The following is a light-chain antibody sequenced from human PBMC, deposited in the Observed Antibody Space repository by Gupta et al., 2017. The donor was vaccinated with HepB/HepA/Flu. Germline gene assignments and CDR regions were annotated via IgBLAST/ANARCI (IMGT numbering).Light chain of an antibody. J-gene: IGKJ1*01. CDR3: QQDDSYPST. V-gene: IGKV1-8*01. CDR2: AAP. Sequence: AIRMTQSPSSFSASTGDRVTITCRASQGISSYLAWYQQKPGKAPKLLIYAAPTLQSGVPSRFSGSGSGTDFTLTISCLQSEDFATYYCQQDDSYPSTFGQGTKVEIK. CDR1: QGISSY.